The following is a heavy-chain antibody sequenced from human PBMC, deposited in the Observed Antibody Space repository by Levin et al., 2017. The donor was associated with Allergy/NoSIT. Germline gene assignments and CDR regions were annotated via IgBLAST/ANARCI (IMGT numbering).Heavy chain of an antibody. V-gene: IGHV3-23*01. D-gene: IGHD3-22*01. Sequence: GESLKISCAASGFTFSSYAMSWVRQAPGKGLEWVSAISGSGGSTYYADSVKGRFTISRDNSKNTLYLQMNSLRAEDTAVYYCAKDPTYYYDSSGYYSPNYFDYWGQGTLVTVSS. CDR3: AKDPTYYYDSSGYYSPNYFDY. J-gene: IGHJ4*02. CDR2: ISGSGGST. CDR1: GFTFSSYA.